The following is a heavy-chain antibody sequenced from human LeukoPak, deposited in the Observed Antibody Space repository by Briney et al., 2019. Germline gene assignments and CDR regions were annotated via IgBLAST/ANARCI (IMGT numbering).Heavy chain of an antibody. J-gene: IGHJ4*02. V-gene: IGHV3-23*01. Sequence: GGSLRLSCAASGFTFSSHAMSWVRQAPGKGLEWVSAISGSGGSTYYADSVKGRFTISRDNSKNTLYLQMNSLRAEDTAVYYCARTGITMVRGVQLAPADYWGQGTLVTVSS. D-gene: IGHD3-10*01. CDR3: ARTGITMVRGVQLAPADY. CDR1: GFTFSSHA. CDR2: ISGSGGST.